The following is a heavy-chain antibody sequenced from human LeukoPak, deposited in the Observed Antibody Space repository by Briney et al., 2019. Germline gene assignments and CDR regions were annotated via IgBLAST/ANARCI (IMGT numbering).Heavy chain of an antibody. Sequence: EASVKVSCKASGYTFTGYYMHWVRQAPGQGLEWMGRINPNSGGTNFAQNFQGRVTMTRDTSISTAYMELSSLRSDDTAVYYCARLRQIPVAGNLRAMIFDYWGQGTLVTVSS. CDR3: ARLRQIPVAGNLRAMIFDY. CDR2: INPNSGGT. CDR1: GYTFTGYY. J-gene: IGHJ4*02. V-gene: IGHV1-2*06. D-gene: IGHD6-19*01.